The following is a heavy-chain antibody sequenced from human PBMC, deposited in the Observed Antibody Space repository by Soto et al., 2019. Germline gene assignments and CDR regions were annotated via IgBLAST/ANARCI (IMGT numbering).Heavy chain of an antibody. CDR1: GGSFSGYY. CDR3: ARGHGKVAKLTYYYYYTDA. CDR2: INHSGST. D-gene: IGHD5-12*01. Sequence: SETLSLTCAVYGGSFSGYYWSWIRQPPGKGLEWIGEINHSGSTNYNPSLKSRVTISVDTSKNQFSLKLSSVTAADTAVYYCARGHGKVAKLTYYYYYTDAWAKGPRSPSP. J-gene: IGHJ6*03. V-gene: IGHV4-34*01.